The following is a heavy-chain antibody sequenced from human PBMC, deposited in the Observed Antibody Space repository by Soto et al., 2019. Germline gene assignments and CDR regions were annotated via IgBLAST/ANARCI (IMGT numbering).Heavy chain of an antibody. J-gene: IGHJ3*01. D-gene: IGHD6-13*01. CDR2: INAGNGNT. V-gene: IGHV1-3*01. Sequence: ASVKVSCKASGYTFTSYAMHWVRQAPGQRLEWMGWINAGNGNTKYSQKFQGRVTITKDTSASTAYMELSSLRSEDTAVYYCARGGVSSWYTNHGFDLWGQGTMVTVSS. CDR1: GYTFTSYA. CDR3: ARGGVSSWYTNHGFDL.